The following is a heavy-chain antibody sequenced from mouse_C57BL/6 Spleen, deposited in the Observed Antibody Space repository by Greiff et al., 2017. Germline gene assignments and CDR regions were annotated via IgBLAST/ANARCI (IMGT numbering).Heavy chain of an antibody. CDR1: GYTFTSYW. CDR2: IDPSESYT. CDR3: AKSDGYYEGAMDY. V-gene: IGHV1-50*01. Sequence: VQLQQPGAELVKPGASVKLSCKASGYTFTSYWMQWVKQRPGQGLEWIGEIDPSESYTNYNQKFKGKATLTVDTSSSAAYLQLRSLTSEDSAVYYCAKSDGYYEGAMDYWGQGTSVTVSS. D-gene: IGHD2-3*01. J-gene: IGHJ4*01.